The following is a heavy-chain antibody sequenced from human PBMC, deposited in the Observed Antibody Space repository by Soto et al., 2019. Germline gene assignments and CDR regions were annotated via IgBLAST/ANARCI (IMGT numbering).Heavy chain of an antibody. Sequence: ESGGGLVKPGGSLRLSCAASGFTFSSYSMNWVRQAPGKGLEWVSSISSSSSYIYYADSVKGRFTISRDNAKNSLYLQMNSLRAEDTAVYYCARGGTTVVTYFDYWGQGTLVTVSS. CDR3: ARGGTTVVTYFDY. V-gene: IGHV3-21*01. J-gene: IGHJ4*02. CDR1: GFTFSSYS. CDR2: ISSSSSYI. D-gene: IGHD4-17*01.